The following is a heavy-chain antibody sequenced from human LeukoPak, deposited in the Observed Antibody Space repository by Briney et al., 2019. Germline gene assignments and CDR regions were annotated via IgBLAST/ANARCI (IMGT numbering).Heavy chain of an antibody. CDR2: ISYDGSNK. Sequence: GGSLRLSCAASGFTFSSYAMHWVRQAPGKGLEWVAVISYDGSNKYYADSVKGRFTISRDNSKNTLYLQMNSLRAEDTAVYNCARGTVTTLFDYWGQGTLVTVSS. CDR3: ARGTVTTLFDY. D-gene: IGHD4-17*01. CDR1: GFTFSSYA. V-gene: IGHV3-30*04. J-gene: IGHJ4*02.